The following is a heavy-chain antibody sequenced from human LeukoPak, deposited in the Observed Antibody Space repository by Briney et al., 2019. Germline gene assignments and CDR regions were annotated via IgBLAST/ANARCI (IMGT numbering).Heavy chain of an antibody. V-gene: IGHV3-33*06. D-gene: IGHD3-10*01. CDR3: AKGAITMVRGVNEAFDI. Sequence: GGSLRLSCAASGFTFSSYGMHWVRQAPGKGLEWVAVIWYDGSNKYYADSVKGRFTISRDNSKNTLYLQMNSLRAEDTAVYYCAKGAITMVRGVNEAFDIWGQGTMVTVSS. J-gene: IGHJ3*02. CDR1: GFTFSSYG. CDR2: IWYDGSNK.